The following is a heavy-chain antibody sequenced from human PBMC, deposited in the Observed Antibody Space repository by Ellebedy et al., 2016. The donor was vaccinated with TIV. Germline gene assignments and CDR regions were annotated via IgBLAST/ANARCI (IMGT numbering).Heavy chain of an antibody. CDR2: IIPIFGTA. Sequence: SVKVSXXASGGTFSSYAISWVRQAPGQGLEWMGGIIPIFGTANYAQKLQGRVTMTTDTSTSTAYMELRSLRSDDTAVYYCARDRVRGVGWDYWGQGTLVTVSS. CDR3: ARDRVRGVGWDY. J-gene: IGHJ4*02. CDR1: GGTFSSYA. D-gene: IGHD3-10*01. V-gene: IGHV1-69*05.